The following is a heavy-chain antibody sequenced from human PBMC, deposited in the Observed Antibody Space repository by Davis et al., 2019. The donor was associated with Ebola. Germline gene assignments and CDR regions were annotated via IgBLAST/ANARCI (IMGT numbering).Heavy chain of an antibody. D-gene: IGHD3-22*01. CDR1: GFTFSRYG. CDR3: AKFPYYYDSSGYYYPDY. J-gene: IGHJ4*02. Sequence: PGGSLRLSCAASGFTFSRYGMHWVRQAPGKGLEWVAVISYDGSNKYYADSVKGRFTISRDNSKNTLYLQMNSLRAEDTAVYYCAKFPYYYDSSGYYYPDYWGQGTLVTVSS. V-gene: IGHV3-30*18. CDR2: ISYDGSNK.